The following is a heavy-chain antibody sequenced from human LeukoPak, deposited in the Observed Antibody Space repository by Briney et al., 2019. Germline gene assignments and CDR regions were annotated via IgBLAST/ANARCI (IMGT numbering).Heavy chain of an antibody. CDR1: GFTFSSYG. CDR2: ISGSGGST. Sequence: GGSLRLSCAASGFTFSSYGMSWVRQAPGKGLEWVSAISGSGGSTYYADSVKGRFTISRDNSKNTLYLQMNSLRAEDTAVYYCAKDGGDGDYVRYFDYWGQGTLVTVSS. CDR3: AKDGGDGDYVRYFDY. V-gene: IGHV3-23*01. J-gene: IGHJ4*02. D-gene: IGHD4-17*01.